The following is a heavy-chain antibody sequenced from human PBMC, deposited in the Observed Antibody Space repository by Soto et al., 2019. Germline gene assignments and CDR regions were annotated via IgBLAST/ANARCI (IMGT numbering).Heavy chain of an antibody. CDR1: GFTFSSYA. CDR3: AKQVGYSSGWYVDY. D-gene: IGHD6-19*01. Sequence: EVQLLESGGGLVQPGGSLRLSCAASGFTFSSYAMSWVRQAPGKGLEWVSAISGSGGSTYYADSVKGRFTISRDNSKNTLYLQMNSLRAEDAAVYYCAKQVGYSSGWYVDYWGQGTLVTVSS. V-gene: IGHV3-23*01. CDR2: ISGSGGST. J-gene: IGHJ4*02.